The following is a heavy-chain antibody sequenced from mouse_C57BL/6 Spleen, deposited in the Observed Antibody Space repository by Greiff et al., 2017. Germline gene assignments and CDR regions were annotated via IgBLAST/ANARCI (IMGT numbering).Heavy chain of an antibody. D-gene: IGHD4-1*01. CDR3: ARGGTGPYFDY. Sequence: QVQLQQSGAELVKPGASVKISCKASGYAFSSYWMNWVKQRPGKGLEWIGQIYPGDGDTNYNGKFKGKATLTADKSSSTAYMQLSSLTSEDSAVYFCARGGTGPYFDYWGQGTTLTVSS. CDR2: IYPGDGDT. CDR1: GYAFSSYW. V-gene: IGHV1-80*01. J-gene: IGHJ2*01.